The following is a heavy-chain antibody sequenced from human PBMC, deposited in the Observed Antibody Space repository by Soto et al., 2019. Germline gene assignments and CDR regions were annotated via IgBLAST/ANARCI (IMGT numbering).Heavy chain of an antibody. CDR1: GFTFNNYG. CDR3: ARDAEANSVYYPDY. J-gene: IGHJ4*02. CDR2: ISRDENNK. V-gene: IGHV3-30*03. Sequence: QVRLVESGGGVVQPGKSLRLSCAASGFTFNNYGMHWLSQAPGTGLEWVSGISRDENNKYYIDSVKGRFTISRDNSENTLFLQMNNLRAEDTAVYYCARDAEANSVYYPDYRGQGTLVTVAS. D-gene: IGHD3-22*01.